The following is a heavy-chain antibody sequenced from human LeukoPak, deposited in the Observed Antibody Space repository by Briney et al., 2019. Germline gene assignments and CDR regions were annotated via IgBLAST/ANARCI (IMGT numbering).Heavy chain of an antibody. V-gene: IGHV3-74*01. J-gene: IGHJ4*02. CDR2: INSDGSWT. Sequence: HPGGSLRLSCAASGNYWMHWVRQAPGKGLVWVSHINSDGSWTSYADSVKGRFTISKDNAKNTVYLQMNNLRAEDTAVYYCLRDLNWSLDQWGQGTLVTVSS. D-gene: IGHD1-20*01. CDR3: LRDLNWSLDQ. CDR1: GNYW.